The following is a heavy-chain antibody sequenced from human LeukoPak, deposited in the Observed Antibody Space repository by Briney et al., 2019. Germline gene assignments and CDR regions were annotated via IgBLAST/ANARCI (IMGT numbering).Heavy chain of an antibody. CDR1: GFTFSSYA. D-gene: IGHD5-18*01. V-gene: IGHV3-23*01. Sequence: GGSLRLSCAASGFTFSSYAMSWVRQAQGKGLEWVSTISSSGGSTYYPDSVKGRFTFSRDNSKNTLYLQMNTLRAEDTALYYCAKANTANDAFDIWGQGTMVTVSS. CDR3: AKANTANDAFDI. CDR2: ISSSGGST. J-gene: IGHJ3*02.